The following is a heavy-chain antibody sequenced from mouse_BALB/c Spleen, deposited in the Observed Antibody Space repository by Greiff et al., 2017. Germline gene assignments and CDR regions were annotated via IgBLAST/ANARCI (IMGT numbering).Heavy chain of an antibody. CDR3: AREDGYRYFDY. CDR1: GYTFTDYA. V-gene: IGHV1S137*01. J-gene: IGHJ2*01. Sequence: QVQLKESGAELVRPGVSVKISCKGSGYTFTDYAMHWVKQSHAKSLEWIGVISTYYGDASYNQKFKGKATMTVDKSSSTAYMELARLTSEDSAIYYCAREDGYRYFDYWGQGTTLTVSS. D-gene: IGHD2-3*01. CDR2: ISTYYGDA.